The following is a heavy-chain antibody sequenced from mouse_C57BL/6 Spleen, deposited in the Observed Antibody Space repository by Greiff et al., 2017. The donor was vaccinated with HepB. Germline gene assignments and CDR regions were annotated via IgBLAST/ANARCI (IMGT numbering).Heavy chain of an antibody. CDR3: ARGRYPGGYFDV. Sequence: VQLQQSGPELVKPGASVKISCKASGYAFSSSWMNWVKQRPGKGLEWIGRIYPGDGDTNYNGKFKGKATLTADKSSSTAYMQLSSLTSEDSAVYFCARGRYPGGYFDVWGTGTTVTVSS. V-gene: IGHV1-82*01. CDR1: GYAFSSSW. J-gene: IGHJ1*03. D-gene: IGHD1-1*01. CDR2: IYPGDGDT.